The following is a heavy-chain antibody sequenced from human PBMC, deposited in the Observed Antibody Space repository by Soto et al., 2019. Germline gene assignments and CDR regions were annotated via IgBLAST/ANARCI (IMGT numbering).Heavy chain of an antibody. D-gene: IGHD2-15*01. V-gene: IGHV3-23*01. CDR2: ISGSGGST. J-gene: IGHJ6*02. Sequence: EVQLLESGGGLVQPGGSLRLSCAASGFTFSSYAMSWVRQAPGKGLEWVSAISGSGGSTYYADSVKGRFTISRDNSKNMLYLQMNSLRAEDTAVYYCAKFGGPDYYYYGMDVWGQGTTVTVSS. CDR3: AKFGGPDYYYYGMDV. CDR1: GFTFSSYA.